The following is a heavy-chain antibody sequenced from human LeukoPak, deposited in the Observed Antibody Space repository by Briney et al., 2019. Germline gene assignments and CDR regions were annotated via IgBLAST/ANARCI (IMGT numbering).Heavy chain of an antibody. V-gene: IGHV3-33*01. CDR2: IWYDGSNK. J-gene: IGHJ3*02. Sequence: PGGSLRLSCAASGFTFSSYGMHWVRQAPGKGLEWVAVIWYDGSNKYYADSVKGRFTISRDNSKNTLYLQMNSLRAEDTAVYYCATPEGAFDIWGQGTMVTVSS. CDR3: ATPEGAFDI. D-gene: IGHD1-14*01. CDR1: GFTFSSYG.